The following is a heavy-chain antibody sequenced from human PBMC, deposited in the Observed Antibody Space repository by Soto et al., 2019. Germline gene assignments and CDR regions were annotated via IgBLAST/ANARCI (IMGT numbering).Heavy chain of an antibody. CDR1: GGSFSTYF. CDR3: ASERRVVGGDSRSWYDCFAS. D-gene: IGHD6-13*01. Sequence: SESLALTCSVDGGSFSTYFWTWVRQPPGKGLEWIGEINQSGSSSYNPSLESRVSISVDKSKKRFSLKLSSVTAEETVVYYCASERRVVGGDSRSWYDCFASWGQGTLVTVSS. V-gene: IGHV4-34*01. CDR2: INQSGSS. J-gene: IGHJ5*02.